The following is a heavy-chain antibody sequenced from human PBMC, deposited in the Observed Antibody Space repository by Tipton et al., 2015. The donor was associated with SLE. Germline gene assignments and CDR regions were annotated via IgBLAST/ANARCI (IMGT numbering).Heavy chain of an antibody. CDR2: IYYSGST. CDR1: GGSISSHY. V-gene: IGHV4-59*11. D-gene: IGHD1-20*01. J-gene: IGHJ4*02. CDR3: AREYGITGTLDFFDY. Sequence: LRLSCTVSGGSISSHYWSWIRQPPGKGLEWIGYIYYSGSTEYNPSLKSRVTISVDTSKNQFSLKLTSVTAADTAVYYCAREYGITGTLDFFDYWGQGTLVTVSS.